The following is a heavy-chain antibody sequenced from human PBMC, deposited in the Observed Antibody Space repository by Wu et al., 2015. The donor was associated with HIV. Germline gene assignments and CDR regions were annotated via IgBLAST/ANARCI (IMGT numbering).Heavy chain of an antibody. J-gene: IGHJ3*02. V-gene: IGHV1-2*02. D-gene: IGHD5-12*01. Sequence: QVQLVQSGAEVKKPGASVKVSCKASGYTFTGYYMHWVRQAPGQGLEWMGWINPNSGGTNYVQKFQGRVTMTRDTSISTAYMELSRLRSDDTAVYYCAREHIVATICAFDIWGPRDNGHRLF. CDR2: INPNSGGT. CDR3: AREHIVATICAFDI. CDR1: GYTFTGYY.